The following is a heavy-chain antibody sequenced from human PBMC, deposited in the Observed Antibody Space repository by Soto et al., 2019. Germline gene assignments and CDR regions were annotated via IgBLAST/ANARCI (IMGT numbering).Heavy chain of an antibody. CDR1: GGTFSSYA. CDR3: ATDIVVVPAAIGAPYGMDV. Sequence: ASVKVSCKASGGTFSSYAISWVRQAPGQGLEWIGGIIPIFGTANYAQKFQGRVTITADESTSTAYMELSSLRSEDTAVYYCATDIVVVPAAIGAPYGMDVWGQGTTVTVSS. CDR2: IIPIFGTA. J-gene: IGHJ6*02. D-gene: IGHD2-2*01. V-gene: IGHV1-69*13.